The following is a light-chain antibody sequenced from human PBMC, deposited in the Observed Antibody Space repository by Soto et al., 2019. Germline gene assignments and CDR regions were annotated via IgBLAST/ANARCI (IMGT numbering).Light chain of an antibody. J-gene: IGKJ1*01. CDR3: QQYGRSPT. CDR1: QSVSSNY. V-gene: IGKV3-20*01. CDR2: DAS. Sequence: IVLTQSPDTLSLSPGERATLSCRASQSVSSNYLAWYQQKLGQAPRLLIYDASRRATGIPDRFSGSGSGTDFTLTISRLEPEDFVVYYCQQYGRSPTFGQGTKVEIK.